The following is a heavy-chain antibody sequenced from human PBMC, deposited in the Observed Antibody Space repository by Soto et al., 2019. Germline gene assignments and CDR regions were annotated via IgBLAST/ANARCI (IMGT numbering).Heavy chain of an antibody. J-gene: IGHJ2*01. V-gene: IGHV3-30-3*01. CDR3: ARPLWRDDYNWGYFDL. CDR1: GFTFSSYA. D-gene: IGHD4-4*01. Sequence: QVQLVESGGGVVQPGRSLRLSCAASGFTFSSYAMHWVRQVPGKGLEWVAVISYDGSNKYYADSVKGRFTISRDNSKNTLYLQMNSLRPEDTAVYYWARPLWRDDYNWGYFDLWGRGTLVTVSS. CDR2: ISYDGSNK.